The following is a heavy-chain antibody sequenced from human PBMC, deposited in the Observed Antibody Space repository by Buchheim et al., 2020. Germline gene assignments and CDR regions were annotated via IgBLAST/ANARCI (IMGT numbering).Heavy chain of an antibody. V-gene: IGHV2-70*01. CDR1: GFSLSTSGMC. CDR3: ARMRNVGYSYEIDY. Sequence: QVPLGESGPALVKPTQTLTLTCTFSGFSLSTSGMCVSWIRQPPGQDLEWLALIDRDDDKYYSTSMKTRLTISNDTYNKLVVPTMTNMDTVDTATYYCARMRNVGYSYEIDYWGQGTL. D-gene: IGHD5-18*01. J-gene: IGHJ4*02. CDR2: IDRDDDK.